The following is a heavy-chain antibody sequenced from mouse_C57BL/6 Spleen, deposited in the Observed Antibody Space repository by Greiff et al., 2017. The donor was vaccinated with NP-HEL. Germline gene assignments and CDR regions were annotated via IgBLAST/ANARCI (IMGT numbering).Heavy chain of an antibody. CDR1: GYTFTDYE. CDR2: IDPETGGT. J-gene: IGHJ3*01. CDR3: TKEENYSNYDFAY. D-gene: IGHD2-5*01. Sequence: VQLQQSGAELVRPGASVTLSCKASGYTFTDYEMHWVKQTPVHGLEWIGAIDPETGGTAYNQKFKGKAILTADKSSSTAYMELRSLTSEDSAVYYCTKEENYSNYDFAYWGQGTLVTVSA. V-gene: IGHV1-15*01.